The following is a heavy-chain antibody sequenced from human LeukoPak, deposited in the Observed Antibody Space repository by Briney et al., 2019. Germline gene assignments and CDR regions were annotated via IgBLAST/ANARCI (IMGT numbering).Heavy chain of an antibody. Sequence: GGSLRLSCAASGFTFSNAWMNWVRQAPGKGLEWDGRIKSKTDGGTTDYAAPVKGRFTISRDDSKNTLYLQMNSLKTEDTAVYYCTTVLPYYYDSSGYGFDYWGQGTLVTVSS. CDR2: IKSKTDGGTT. V-gene: IGHV3-15*07. D-gene: IGHD3-22*01. J-gene: IGHJ4*02. CDR3: TTVLPYYYDSSGYGFDY. CDR1: GFTFSNAW.